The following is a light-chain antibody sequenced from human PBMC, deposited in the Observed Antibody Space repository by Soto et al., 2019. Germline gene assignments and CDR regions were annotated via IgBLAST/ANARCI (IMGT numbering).Light chain of an antibody. CDR3: VLYLGRGIVV. Sequence: QAVVTQEPSFSVSPGETVTLTCGLNSGSVSPSYYPGWYHQTPGQAPRTLIYATNTPSSGVPDGFSGSILGLKAALTIAGAEADDEADYYCVLYLGRGIVVFGGGTKLPVL. V-gene: IGLV8-61*01. CDR2: ATN. CDR1: SGSVSPSYY. J-gene: IGLJ2*01.